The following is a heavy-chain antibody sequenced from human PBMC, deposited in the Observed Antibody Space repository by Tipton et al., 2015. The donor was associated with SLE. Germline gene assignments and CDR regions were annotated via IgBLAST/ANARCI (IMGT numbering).Heavy chain of an antibody. J-gene: IGHJ4*02. V-gene: IGHV4-39*07. CDR1: GGSISSSSYY. Sequence: TLSLTCTVSGGSISSSSYYWGWIRQPPGKGLEWIGSIYYSGSTYYNPSLKSRVTISVDTSKNQFSLKLSSVTAADTAVYYCARQAVVAAESYFDYWGQGTLVTVSS. CDR3: ARQAVVAAESYFDY. D-gene: IGHD2-15*01. CDR2: IYYSGST.